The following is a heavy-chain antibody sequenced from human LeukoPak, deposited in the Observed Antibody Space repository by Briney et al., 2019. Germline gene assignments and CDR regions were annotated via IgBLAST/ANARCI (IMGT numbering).Heavy chain of an antibody. J-gene: IGHJ4*02. CDR3: ARERDGNGYNCFDY. CDR1: GYTFTLYC. D-gene: IGHD5-24*01. Sequence: APVKVSRKASGYTFTLYCLHWARHAPGQGLEWMGWINPNSGGTNYAQKFQGSVTMTRDTSISTAYMELSRLRSDDTAVYYCARERDGNGYNCFDYWGQGTLVTVSS. CDR2: INPNSGGT. V-gene: IGHV1-2*02.